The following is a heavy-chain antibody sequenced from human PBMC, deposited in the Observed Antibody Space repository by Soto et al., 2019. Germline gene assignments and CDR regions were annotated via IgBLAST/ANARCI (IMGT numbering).Heavy chain of an antibody. Sequence: PGGSLRLSCAASGFTFSSYAMHWVRQAPGKGLEWVSAISGSGGSTYYADSVKGRFTISRDNSKNTLYLQMNSLRAEDTAVYYCAKSAPHRGRVYSSDSSGYYLYYFDYWGQGTLVTVSS. J-gene: IGHJ4*02. CDR1: GFTFSSYA. D-gene: IGHD3-22*01. CDR3: AKSAPHRGRVYSSDSSGYYLYYFDY. V-gene: IGHV3-23*01. CDR2: ISGSGGST.